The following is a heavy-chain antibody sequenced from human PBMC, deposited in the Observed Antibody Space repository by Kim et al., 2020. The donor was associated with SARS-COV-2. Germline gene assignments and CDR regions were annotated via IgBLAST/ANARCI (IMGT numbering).Heavy chain of an antibody. Sequence: SYIYYADSLNGRFTISRDNAKNSLYLQMNSLRAEDTAVYYCARVAPNDTVWGQGTLVTVSS. CDR2: SYI. CDR3: ARVAPNDTV. V-gene: IGHV3-21*01. J-gene: IGHJ4*02. D-gene: IGHD3-9*01.